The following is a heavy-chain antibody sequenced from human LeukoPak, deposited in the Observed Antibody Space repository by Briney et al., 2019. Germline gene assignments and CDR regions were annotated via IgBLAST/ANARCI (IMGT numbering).Heavy chain of an antibody. Sequence: PGGSLRLSCATSGTTFISYGMHWVRQAPGKGLEWVAVISYDGSHKYYADSVKGRFTISRDNSKNTLFLEMISLRAEDTAIYYCAKGYNWNYLGAFDMWGQGTMVTVSS. CDR3: AKGYNWNYLGAFDM. CDR2: ISYDGSHK. V-gene: IGHV3-30*18. J-gene: IGHJ3*02. CDR1: GTTFISYG. D-gene: IGHD1-7*01.